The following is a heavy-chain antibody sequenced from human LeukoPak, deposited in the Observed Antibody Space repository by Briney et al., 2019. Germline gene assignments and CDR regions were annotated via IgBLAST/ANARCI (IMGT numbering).Heavy chain of an antibody. V-gene: IGHV3-21*01. CDR3: ARGLRQLLSGFYYYYYMDV. CDR2: ISSSSSYI. Sequence: GGSLRLSCAASGFTFSSYSMNWVRQAPGKGLEWVSSISSSSSYIYYADSVKGRFTISRDNAKNSLYLQMNSLRAEDTAVYYCARGLRQLLSGFYYYYYMDVWGKGTTVTVSS. J-gene: IGHJ6*03. D-gene: IGHD2-2*01. CDR1: GFTFSSYS.